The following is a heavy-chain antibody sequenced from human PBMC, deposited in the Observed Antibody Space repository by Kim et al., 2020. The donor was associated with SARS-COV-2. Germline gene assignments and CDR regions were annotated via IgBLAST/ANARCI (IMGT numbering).Heavy chain of an antibody. V-gene: IGHV1-18*01. Sequence: ASVKVSCKAAGYTLTTYSFTWVRQAPGQGLEWMGWISPRNGNTNYAQKLQGRVTMTTDTSTSTVYMELRRLTYDDTAVYYCARNPLKIAVTGTYNIYGMDIWGQGTTVIVSS. CDR1: GYTLTTYS. CDR2: ISPRNGNT. CDR3: ARNPLKIAVTGTYNIYGMDI. J-gene: IGHJ6*02. D-gene: IGHD6-19*01.